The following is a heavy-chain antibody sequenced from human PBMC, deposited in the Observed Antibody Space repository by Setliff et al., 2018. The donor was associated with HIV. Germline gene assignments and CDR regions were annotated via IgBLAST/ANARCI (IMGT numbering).Heavy chain of an antibody. Sequence: SETLSLTCTVSGDSINTHYWSWIRQPPGKGLEWIGCISHSGNTNFNPSLNSRVTISLDTSKNQFSLRLTSLTAADTAIYYCTRWPEDDPQRWGQGTLVTVS. CDR3: TRWPEDDPQR. CDR1: GDSINTHY. CDR2: ISHSGNT. V-gene: IGHV4-59*11. D-gene: IGHD2-15*01. J-gene: IGHJ1*01.